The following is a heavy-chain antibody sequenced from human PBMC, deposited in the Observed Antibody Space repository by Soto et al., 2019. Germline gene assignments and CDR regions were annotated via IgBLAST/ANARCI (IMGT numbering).Heavy chain of an antibody. Sequence: ASVKVSCKASGYTFTSYYMHWVRQAPGQGLGWMGIINPSGGSTNYAQKFQGRVTMTRDTSTSTVYMELSSLRSEDTAVYYCARDSNSSDTSGYSPFGYWGQGTLVTSPQ. V-gene: IGHV1-46*01. J-gene: IGHJ4*02. D-gene: IGHD3-22*01. CDR3: ARDSNSSDTSGYSPFGY. CDR2: INPSGGST. CDR1: GYTFTSYY.